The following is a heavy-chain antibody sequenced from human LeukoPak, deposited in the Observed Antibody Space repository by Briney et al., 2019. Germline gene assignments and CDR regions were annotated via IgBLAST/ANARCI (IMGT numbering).Heavy chain of an antibody. D-gene: IGHD3-3*01. Sequence: GESLKISCKTSGYDFARKWIGWVHQMPGKGLEWMGFIYPGDSDTRYNPSFQGQVTISADKSISTTYLQWTSLKASDTAMYYCATNDYDFWSGYSTSNNWFDPWGKGTLVTVSS. J-gene: IGHJ5*02. V-gene: IGHV5-51*07. CDR3: ATNDYDFWSGYSTSNNWFDP. CDR1: GYDFARKW. CDR2: IYPGDSDT.